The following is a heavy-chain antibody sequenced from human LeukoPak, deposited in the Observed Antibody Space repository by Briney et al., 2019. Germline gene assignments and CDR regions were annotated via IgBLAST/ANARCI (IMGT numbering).Heavy chain of an antibody. CDR2: IYTSGST. D-gene: IGHD6-13*01. CDR1: GGSISSGSYY. V-gene: IGHV4-61*02. J-gene: IGHJ3*02. Sequence: PSQTLSLTCTVSGGSISSGSYYWSWIRQPAGKGLEWIGRIYTSGSTNYNPFLKSRVTISVDTSKNQFSLKLSSVTAADTAVYYCASGRVSGTEDDAFDIWGQGTMVTVSS. CDR3: ASGRVSGTEDDAFDI.